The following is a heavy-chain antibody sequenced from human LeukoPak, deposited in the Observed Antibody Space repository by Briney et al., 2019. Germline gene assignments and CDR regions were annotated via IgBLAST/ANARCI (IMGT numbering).Heavy chain of an antibody. CDR3: ARDNSGGRTDY. D-gene: IGHD3-16*01. J-gene: IGHJ4*02. CDR1: GFTFSSYS. V-gene: IGHV3-21*01. Sequence: GGSLRLSCAASGFTFSSYSMNWVRQAPGKGLEWVSCISSSSSYIYYGDSVKGRFATSRDNAKNSLYLQMNSLRAEDTAVYYCARDNSGGRTDYWGQGTLVTVSS. CDR2: ISSSSSYI.